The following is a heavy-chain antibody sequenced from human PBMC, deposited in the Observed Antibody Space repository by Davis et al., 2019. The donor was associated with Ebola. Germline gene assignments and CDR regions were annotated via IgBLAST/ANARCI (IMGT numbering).Heavy chain of an antibody. CDR3: ARDQGQWLVLGYFDY. Sequence: PGGSLRLSCAASGFTFSSYSMNWVRQAPGKGLEWVSYISSSSSTIYYADSVKGRFTISRDNAKNSLYLQMNSLRAEDTAVYYCARDQGQWLVLGYFDYWGQGTLVTVSS. CDR1: GFTFSSYS. D-gene: IGHD6-19*01. J-gene: IGHJ4*02. CDR2: ISSSSSTI. V-gene: IGHV3-48*04.